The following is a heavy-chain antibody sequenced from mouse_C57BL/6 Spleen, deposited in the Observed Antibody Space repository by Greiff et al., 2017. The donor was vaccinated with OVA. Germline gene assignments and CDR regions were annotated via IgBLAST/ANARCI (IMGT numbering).Heavy chain of an antibody. CDR1: GYAFTNYL. CDR2: INPGSGGT. V-gene: IGHV1-54*01. J-gene: IGHJ2*01. Sequence: VQLQQSGAELVRPGTSVKVSCKASGYAFTNYLIEWVKQRPGQGLEWIGVINPGSGGTNYNEKFKGKATLTADKSSSTAYMQLSSLTSEDSAVYFCARDEIFGDYFDYWGQGTTLTVSS. CDR3: ARDEIFGDYFDY.